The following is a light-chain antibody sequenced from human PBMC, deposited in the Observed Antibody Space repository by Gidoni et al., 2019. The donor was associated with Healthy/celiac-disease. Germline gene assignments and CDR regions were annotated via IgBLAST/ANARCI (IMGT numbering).Light chain of an antibody. J-gene: IGLJ2*01. CDR3: QSYDSSLSVS. V-gene: IGLV1-40*01. CDR1: SSNIGAGYD. Sequence: QSVLTQPPSVSVAPVQRVTISCTGSSSNIGAGYDVHWYQQLPGTAPKLLIYGNSNRPSGVPDRFSGSKSGTSASLAITGLQAEDEADYYCQSYDSSLSVSFGGGTKLTVL. CDR2: GNS.